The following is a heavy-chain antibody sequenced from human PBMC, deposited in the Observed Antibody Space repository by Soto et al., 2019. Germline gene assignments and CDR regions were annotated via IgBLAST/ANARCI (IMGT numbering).Heavy chain of an antibody. J-gene: IGHJ4*02. CDR3: ARGGGKLFDY. D-gene: IGHD5-12*01. V-gene: IGHV4-59*01. CDR1: GGSISSYY. Sequence: QVQLQESGPGLVKPSETLSLTCTVSGGSISSYYWSWIRQPPGKGLEWIGYFYYGGSTNYNPSLKRRVTISVDTSKNPFSMQLSSEPAADTAVYYCARGGGKLFDYWGQGTLVTVSS. CDR2: FYYGGST.